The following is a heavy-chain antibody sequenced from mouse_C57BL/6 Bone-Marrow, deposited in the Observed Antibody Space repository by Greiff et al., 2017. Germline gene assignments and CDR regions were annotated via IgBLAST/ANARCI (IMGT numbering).Heavy chain of an antibody. J-gene: IGHJ3*01. V-gene: IGHV1-54*01. CDR2: INPGSGGT. CDR3: SRSNTWEAWCAY. D-gene: IGHD5-1-1*01. Sequence: QVQLQQSGAELVRPGTSVKVSCKASGYAFTNYLIEWVKQRPGQGLEWIGVINPGSGGTNYNEKFKGKATLTADKSSSTAYLQLSSLTSKDSAVYFCSRSNTWEAWCAYCGRGTLITVSA. CDR1: GYAFTNYL.